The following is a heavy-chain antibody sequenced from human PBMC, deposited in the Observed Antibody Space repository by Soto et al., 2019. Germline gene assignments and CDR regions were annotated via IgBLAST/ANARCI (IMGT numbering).Heavy chain of an antibody. V-gene: IGHV4-31*03. CDR2: IYYSGSM. J-gene: IGHJ4*02. CDR1: GGSISSGGYY. D-gene: IGHD3-22*01. CDR3: ARDRRHYYDSNGYYVYIDN. Sequence: PSETLSLTCTVSGGSISSGGYYWNWIRQHPGKGLEWIGYIYYSGSMYYNPSLQSRVTISVDTSKNQFSLKLTSVTAADTAVYYCARDRRHYYDSNGYYVYIDNWGQGTLVTVSS.